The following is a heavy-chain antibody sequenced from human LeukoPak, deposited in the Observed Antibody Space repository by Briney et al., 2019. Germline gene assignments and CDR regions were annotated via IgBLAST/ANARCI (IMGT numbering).Heavy chain of an antibody. Sequence: GGSLRLSCAASGFTFSSYAMHWVRQAPGKGLEWVAVISYDGSNKYYADSVKGRFTISRDNSKNTLYLQMNSLRAEDTAVYYCARNDDDFWSGSPLLYWGQGTLVTVSS. D-gene: IGHD3-3*01. CDR2: ISYDGSNK. CDR3: ARNDDDFWSGSPLLY. J-gene: IGHJ4*02. CDR1: GFTFSSYA. V-gene: IGHV3-30*04.